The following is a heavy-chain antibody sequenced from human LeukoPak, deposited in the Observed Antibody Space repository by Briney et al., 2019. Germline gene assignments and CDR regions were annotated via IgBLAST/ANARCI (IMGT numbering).Heavy chain of an antibody. V-gene: IGHV3-23*01. D-gene: IGHD3-3*01. CDR3: ATTNRDDFWSGYCIC. CDR1: GFTFSSYA. Sequence: GGSLRLACAASGFTFSSYAMSWVRQAPGKGLEWVSGISGSGGSTYYADSVKGRFTISRDNSKNTLYLQMNSLGAEDTAVYYCATTNRDDFWSGYCICWGQGTLVTVSS. CDR2: ISGSGGST. J-gene: IGHJ4*02.